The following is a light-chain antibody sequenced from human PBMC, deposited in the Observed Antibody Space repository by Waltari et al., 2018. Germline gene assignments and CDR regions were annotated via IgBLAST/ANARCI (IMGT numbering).Light chain of an antibody. CDR3: QQYHSPKWT. J-gene: IGKJ1*01. V-gene: IGKV1-5*03. CDR1: QRINSW. CDR2: GAS. Sequence: DIQMTQSPSTLSASVVDRVTITCRASQRINSWLAWYQQKPGKAPNILIFGASSLESGVPVRFSGRGSGTELTLTISRLQTDDFATYYCQQYHSPKWTFGQGTTVEIK.